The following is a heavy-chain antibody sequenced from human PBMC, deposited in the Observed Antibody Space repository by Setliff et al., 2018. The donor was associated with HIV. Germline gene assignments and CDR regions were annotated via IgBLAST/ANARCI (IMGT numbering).Heavy chain of an antibody. Sequence: PGGSLRLSCAASGFTFSSYWMSWVRQAPGKGLEWVANMKYDGTEIYYVDAVKGRFTISRDNAKKSLYLQMNSLRAEDSAVYYCARDPAFGAFDIWGQGTMVTVSS. J-gene: IGHJ3*02. CDR3: ARDPAFGAFDI. CDR1: GFTFSSYW. D-gene: IGHD3-10*01. CDR2: MKYDGTEI. V-gene: IGHV3-7*01.